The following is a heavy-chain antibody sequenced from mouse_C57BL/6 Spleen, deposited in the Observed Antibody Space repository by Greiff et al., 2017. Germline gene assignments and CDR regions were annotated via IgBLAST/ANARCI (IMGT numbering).Heavy chain of an antibody. CDR1: GFSLSTSGMG. D-gene: IGHD2-5*01. Sequence: VKLMESGPGILQSSQTLSLTCSFSGFSLSTSGMGVSWIRQPSGKGLEWLAHIYWDYDKRYNPSLKSRLTISKDTSRNQVFLKITSVDTADTATYYFALRSYYSNYYAMDYWGQGTSVTVSS. CDR3: ALRSYYSNYYAMDY. J-gene: IGHJ4*01. CDR2: IYWDYDK. V-gene: IGHV8-12*01.